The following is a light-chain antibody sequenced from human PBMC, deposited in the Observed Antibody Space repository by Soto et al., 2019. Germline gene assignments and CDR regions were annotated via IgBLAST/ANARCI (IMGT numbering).Light chain of an antibody. V-gene: IGKV1-5*01. CDR1: QSFSTW. CDR2: DAS. J-gene: IGKJ2*01. CDR3: QQSDGTPYT. Sequence: DIQMTQSHSTLSASVLDRVPIXLRASQSFSTWLAWFQQKPGKAPKLLIYDASSLESGVPSRFSGSGSGTEFTLTISSLQPDDFATYYCQQSDGTPYTFGQGTKVDIK.